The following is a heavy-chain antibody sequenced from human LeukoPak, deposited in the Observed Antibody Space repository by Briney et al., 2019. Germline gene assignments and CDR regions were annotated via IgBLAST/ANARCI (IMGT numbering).Heavy chain of an antibody. CDR3: TSYDYGDHHFDY. V-gene: IGHV3-73*01. CDR1: GFTFSGSA. CDR2: IRSKANRYAT. Sequence: PGGSLRLSCAASGFTFSGSAMHWVRQASGKGLEWVGRIRSKANRYATAYTVSVKGRSTISRDDSRNTAYLQMNSLKTEDTAVYYCTSYDYGDHHFDYWGQGTLVTVSS. J-gene: IGHJ4*02. D-gene: IGHD4-17*01.